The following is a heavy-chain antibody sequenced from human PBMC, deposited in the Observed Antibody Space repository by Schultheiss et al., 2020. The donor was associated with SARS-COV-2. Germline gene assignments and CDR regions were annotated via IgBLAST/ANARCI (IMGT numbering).Heavy chain of an antibody. D-gene: IGHD3-10*01. CDR1: GFTFSSYG. Sequence: GESLKISCAASGFTFSSYGMGWVRQAPGKGLEWVSLITTAGDTYYQGSVKGRFTVSREDAENSLYLQMNSLRAGDTAVYYCARGNYYGSGSYPRYYYYYMDVWGKGTTVTVSS. CDR2: ITTAGDT. V-gene: IGHV3-13*01. CDR3: ARGNYYGSGSYPRYYYYYMDV. J-gene: IGHJ6*03.